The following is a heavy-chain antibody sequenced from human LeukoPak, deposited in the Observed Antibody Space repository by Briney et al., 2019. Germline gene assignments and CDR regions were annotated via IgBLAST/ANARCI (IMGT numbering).Heavy chain of an antibody. J-gene: IGHJ4*02. CDR1: VGSISSSSYY. CDR2: IYYSGNT. Sequence: SETLSLTCTVSVGSISSSSYYWGWIRQPPGKGLEWIGSIYYSGNTYYNPSLKSRVIISVDTSKNQFSLKLISVTAADMAVYYCARLGYYGSGTYPVIAFWGQGTLVTVSS. V-gene: IGHV4-39*01. CDR3: ARLGYYGSGTYPVIAF. D-gene: IGHD3-10*01.